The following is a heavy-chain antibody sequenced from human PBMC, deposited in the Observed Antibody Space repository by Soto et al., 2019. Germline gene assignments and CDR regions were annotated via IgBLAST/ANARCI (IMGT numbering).Heavy chain of an antibody. Sequence: EVQMVETGGGLSQPGGSLRLSWAVSGFIAGSSYMTWVRQAPGKGLERVSVVYTGGSTHYAASARGRFTISGDSSKNTLYLQMNSLRAEDAAVYYCTTYTGYGMDVWGQGTTVTVSS. CDR2: VYTGGST. V-gene: IGHV3-53*02. CDR1: GFIAGSSY. J-gene: IGHJ6*02. CDR3: TTYTGYGMDV. D-gene: IGHD3-16*01.